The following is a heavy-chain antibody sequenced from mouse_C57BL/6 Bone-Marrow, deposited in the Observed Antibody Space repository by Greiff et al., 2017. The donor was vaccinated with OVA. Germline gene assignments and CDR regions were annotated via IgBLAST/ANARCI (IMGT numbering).Heavy chain of an antibody. V-gene: IGHV1-42*01. CDR2: INPSTGGT. CDR1: GYSFTGYY. Sequence: VQLQQSGPELVKPGASVKISCKASGYSFTGYYMNWVKQSPEKSLEWIGEINPSTGGTTYNQKFKAKATLTVDKSSSTAYMQLKSLTSEDSAVYYCARMVLRYYFDYWGQGTTLTVSS. J-gene: IGHJ2*01. CDR3: ARMVLRYYFDY. D-gene: IGHD1-1*01.